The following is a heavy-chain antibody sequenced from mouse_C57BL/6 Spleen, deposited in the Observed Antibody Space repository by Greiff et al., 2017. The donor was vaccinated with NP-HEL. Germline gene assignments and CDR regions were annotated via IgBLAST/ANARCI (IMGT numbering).Heavy chain of an antibody. Sequence: VQLQQSGAELVRPGASVKLSCTASGFNIKDYYMHWVKQRPEQGLEWIGRIDPEDGDTEYAPKFQGKATMTADTSSNPAYLHLSSLTSEDTAVYYCTTDYYYGTFDYWGQGTTLTVSS. V-gene: IGHV14-1*01. D-gene: IGHD1-1*01. CDR1: GFNIKDYY. J-gene: IGHJ2*01. CDR3: TTDYYYGTFDY. CDR2: IDPEDGDT.